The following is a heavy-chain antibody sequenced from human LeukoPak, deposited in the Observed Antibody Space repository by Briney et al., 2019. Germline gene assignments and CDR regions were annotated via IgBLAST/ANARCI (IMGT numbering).Heavy chain of an antibody. CDR3: AKSGSIVLMVYAIHVYYFDY. J-gene: IGHJ4*02. D-gene: IGHD2-8*01. CDR2: ISWNSGSI. Sequence: PARSLRLSCAVSGFTFDAYGMRWVRQAPGKGLEWVSGISWNSGSIGYADSGKGRFTISRDNAKNSLYLQMNSLRAEDTAVYYCAKSGSIVLMVYAIHVYYFDYWGQGTLVTVSS. CDR1: GFTFDAYG. V-gene: IGHV3-9*01.